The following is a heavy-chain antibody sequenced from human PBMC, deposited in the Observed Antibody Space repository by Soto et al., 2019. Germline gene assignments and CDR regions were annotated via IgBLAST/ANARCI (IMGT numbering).Heavy chain of an antibody. CDR3: ARTGYRSAIV. J-gene: IGHJ4*02. CDR2: IYYSGST. D-gene: IGHD3-9*01. Sequence: SETLSLTCTVSGGSINSYYWSWIRQPPGKGLEWIGHIYYSGSTNYNPSLKSRVTISLDTSKNQFSLKLNSVTAADTAVYYCARTGYRSAIVWGQGTLVTVSS. V-gene: IGHV4-59*01. CDR1: GGSINSYY.